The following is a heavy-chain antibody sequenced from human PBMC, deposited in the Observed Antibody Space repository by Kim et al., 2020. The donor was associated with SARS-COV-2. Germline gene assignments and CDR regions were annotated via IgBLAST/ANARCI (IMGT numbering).Heavy chain of an antibody. V-gene: IGHV1-3*01. J-gene: IGHJ4*02. D-gene: IGHD3-9*01. Sequence: ASVKVSCKASGYTFTSYAMHWVRQAPGQRLEWMGWINAGNGNTKYSQKFQGRVTITRDTSASTAYMELSSLRSEDTAVYYCARVDTYYDILTGYRDSYYFDYWGQGTLVTVSS. CDR1: GYTFTSYA. CDR2: INAGNGNT. CDR3: ARVDTYYDILTGYRDSYYFDY.